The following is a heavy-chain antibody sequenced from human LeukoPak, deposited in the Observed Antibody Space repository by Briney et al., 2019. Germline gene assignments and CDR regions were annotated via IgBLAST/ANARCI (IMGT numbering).Heavy chain of an antibody. CDR1: GFTFSNYG. J-gene: IGHJ4*02. V-gene: IGHV3-33*01. CDR3: ARDVPYYYASGSSKPLDY. CDR2: IWYDGGNK. D-gene: IGHD3-10*01. Sequence: PGGSLRLSCAASGFTFSNYGMHWVRQTPGKGLEWVAVIWYDGGNKYYADSVKGRFTISRDNSKSTLYLQMNSLRAEDTAVYYGARDVPYYYASGSSKPLDYWGQGTLVTVSS.